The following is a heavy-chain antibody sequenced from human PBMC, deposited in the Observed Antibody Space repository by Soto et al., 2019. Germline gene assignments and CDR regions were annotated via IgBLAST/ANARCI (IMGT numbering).Heavy chain of an antibody. J-gene: IGHJ6*02. CDR2: IIPIFGTA. Sequence: SVKVSCKASGYSFSSYAISWVRQAPGQGLEWMGGIIPIFGTANYAQKFQGRVTITADKSTSTAYMELSSLRSEDTAVYYCARDNARNYYYYGMDVWGQGTTVTVSS. V-gene: IGHV1-69*06. D-gene: IGHD2-2*01. CDR1: GYSFSSYA. CDR3: ARDNARNYYYYGMDV.